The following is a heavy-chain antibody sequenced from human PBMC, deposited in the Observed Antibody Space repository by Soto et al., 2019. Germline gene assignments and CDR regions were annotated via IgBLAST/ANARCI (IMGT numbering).Heavy chain of an antibody. CDR2: ISAYNGNT. J-gene: IGHJ4*02. CDR1: GYTFTSYG. Sequence: QVQLVQSGAEVKEPGASVKVSCKPSGYTFTSYGISWVRQAPGQGLEWMGWISAYNGNTKYAQKFQGRVTMTTDTSTSTAYMELRSLRSDDTAVYYCARAWYCSGGSCYSDYWGQGTLVTVSS. D-gene: IGHD2-15*01. V-gene: IGHV1-18*01. CDR3: ARAWYCSGGSCYSDY.